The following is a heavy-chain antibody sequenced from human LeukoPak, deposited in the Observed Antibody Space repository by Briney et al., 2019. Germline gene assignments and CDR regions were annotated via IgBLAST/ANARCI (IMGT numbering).Heavy chain of an antibody. D-gene: IGHD3/OR15-3a*01. CDR2: IIPILGTA. V-gene: IGHV1-69*01. CDR1: GRTFSSYA. Sequence: SVKFSCKASGRTFSSYAISWVRQAPGQGLEWMGGIIPILGTANYAQKFQGRVTITADESTSTAYMELSSLRSEDTAVYYCARESGVTGYYTADYWGQGTLVTVSS. CDR3: ARESGVTGYYTADY. J-gene: IGHJ4*02.